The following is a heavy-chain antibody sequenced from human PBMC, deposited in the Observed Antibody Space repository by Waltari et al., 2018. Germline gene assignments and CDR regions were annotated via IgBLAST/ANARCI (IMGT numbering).Heavy chain of an antibody. D-gene: IGHD5-18*01. CDR1: GGSFSGYY. CDR3: ARALERGYSYGYDY. Sequence: QVQLQQWGAGLLKPSETLSLTCAVYGGSFSGYYWSWIRQPPGKGLEWLGEINHSGSTNYNPSLKSRGTISVDTSKNQFSLKLSSVTAADTAVYYCARALERGYSYGYDYWGQGTLVTVSS. CDR2: INHSGST. J-gene: IGHJ4*02. V-gene: IGHV4-34*01.